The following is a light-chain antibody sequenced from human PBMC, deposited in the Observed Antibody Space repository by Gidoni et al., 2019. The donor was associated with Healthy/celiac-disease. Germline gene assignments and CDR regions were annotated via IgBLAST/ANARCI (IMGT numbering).Light chain of an antibody. CDR2: DVS. CDR1: SSDVGGYNY. J-gene: IGLJ2*01. Sequence: SALTQPASESGSPGQSITISCSGTSSDVGGYNYVSWYQQHPGKAPKLMIYDVSNRPAGVSNRFSGSESGNTASLTISGLQAEDEADYYCSSYTSSSTLVFGGGTKLTVL. V-gene: IGLV2-14*03. CDR3: SSYTSSSTLV.